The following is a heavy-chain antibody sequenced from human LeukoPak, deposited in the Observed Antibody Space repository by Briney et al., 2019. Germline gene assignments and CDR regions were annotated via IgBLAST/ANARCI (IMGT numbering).Heavy chain of an antibody. CDR1: GESFSGYF. V-gene: IGHV4-34*01. Sequence: SETLSLTCAVCGESFSGYFWSWSRQPAGKGLEWIGEINHSGYTNYNPSLKSRVTISVDTSKKQFSLKLSSVTAADTAVYYCARTRYYYNSRSYGAPYYFDYWGQGTLVTVSS. CDR3: ARTRYYYNSRSYGAPYYFDY. D-gene: IGHD3-10*01. J-gene: IGHJ4*02. CDR2: INHSGYT.